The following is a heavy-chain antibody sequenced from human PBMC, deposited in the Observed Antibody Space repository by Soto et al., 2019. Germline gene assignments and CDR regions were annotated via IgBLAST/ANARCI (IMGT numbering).Heavy chain of an antibody. V-gene: IGHV1-3*01. D-gene: IGHD5-18*01. CDR2: INAGNGNT. CDR1: GYTFTSYA. J-gene: IGHJ4*02. Sequence: GASVKVSCKASGYTFTSYAMHWVRQAPGQRLEWMGWINAGNGNTKYSQKFQGRVTITRDTSASTAYMELSSLRSEDTAVYYCARDRYSYGNTKPDYWGQGTLVTRLL. CDR3: ARDRYSYGNTKPDY.